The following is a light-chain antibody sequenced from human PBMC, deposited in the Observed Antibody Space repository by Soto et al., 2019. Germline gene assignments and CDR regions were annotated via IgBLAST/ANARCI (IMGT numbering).Light chain of an antibody. CDR1: SSDVGTYNL. CDR2: EVS. CDR3: CSYAGSSTWV. V-gene: IGLV2-23*02. Sequence: QSALTQPASVSGSPGQSIPISCTGTSSDVGTYNLVSWYQHHPGKAPKLIIYEVSKRPSGVSNRFSGSKSGNTASLTISGLQSEDEADYFCCSYAGSSTWVFGGGTKVTVL. J-gene: IGLJ3*02.